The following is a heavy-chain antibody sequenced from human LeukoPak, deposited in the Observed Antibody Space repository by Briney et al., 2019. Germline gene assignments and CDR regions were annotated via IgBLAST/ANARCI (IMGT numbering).Heavy chain of an antibody. CDR1: GGSISSGGYY. V-gene: IGHV4-30-2*01. D-gene: IGHD1-26*01. Sequence: PSETLSLTCTVSGGSISSGGYYWSWIRQPPGKGLEWIGYIYHSGSTYYNPSLKSRVTISVDRSKNQFSLKLSSVTAADTAVYYCARVLVGATADYWGQGTLVTVSS. CDR2: IYHSGST. J-gene: IGHJ4*02. CDR3: ARVLVGATADY.